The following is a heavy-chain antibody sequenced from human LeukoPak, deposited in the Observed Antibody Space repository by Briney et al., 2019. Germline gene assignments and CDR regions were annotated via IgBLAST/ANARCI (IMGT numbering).Heavy chain of an antibody. V-gene: IGHV1-18*01. Sequence: ASVKVSCKASGYTFTSYGISWVRQAPGQGLEWMGWISAYNGNTNYAQKLQGRVTMTTDTSTSTAYMELRSLRSDDTAVYYCARVRDYYDSSGYSPCDYWGQGSLVTFSS. CDR1: GYTFTSYG. D-gene: IGHD3-22*01. CDR3: ARVRDYYDSSGYSPCDY. J-gene: IGHJ4*02. CDR2: ISAYNGNT.